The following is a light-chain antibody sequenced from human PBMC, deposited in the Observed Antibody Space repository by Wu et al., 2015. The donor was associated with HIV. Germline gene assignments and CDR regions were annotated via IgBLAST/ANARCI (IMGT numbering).Light chain of an antibody. J-gene: IGKJ5*01. CDR2: DAS. CDR1: QSVSSSY. Sequence: EIVLTQSPGTLSLSPGERAILSCRASQSVSSSYLAWYQQKPGQAPRLLVYDASNRAKGIPARFTGSGSGTVFTLTINSLEPEDFALYYCQQRRTWPLTFGQGTRLEVK. V-gene: IGKV3D-20*02. CDR3: QQRRTWPLT.